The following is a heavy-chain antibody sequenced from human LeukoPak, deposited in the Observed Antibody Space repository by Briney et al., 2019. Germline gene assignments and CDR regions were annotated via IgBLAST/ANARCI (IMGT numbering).Heavy chain of an antibody. CDR1: GGSLTGYY. V-gene: IGHV4-59*01. Sequence: SETPSLTCEVSGGSLTGYYWSWIRQPPGKGLEWIGYIYYSGSTNYNPSLKSRVTISVDTSKNQFSLKLYSVTAADTAVYYCARLGGCTTTSCYVHWFDPWGQGTLVTVSS. D-gene: IGHD2-2*01. J-gene: IGHJ5*02. CDR3: ARLGGCTTTSCYVHWFDP. CDR2: IYYSGST.